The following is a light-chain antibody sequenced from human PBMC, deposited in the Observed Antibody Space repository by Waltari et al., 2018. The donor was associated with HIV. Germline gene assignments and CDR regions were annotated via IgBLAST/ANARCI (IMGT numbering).Light chain of an antibody. J-gene: IGLJ3*02. Sequence: QSVLTQPPSASGTPGQRVTMSCSGISSNIGSNYLYWYRQLPGTAPKPTIYRKNQRPSGVPDRFSGSKSGTSAYLAISGLRSEDEAEYYRTAWDASLSVWVFGGGTKLTVL. CDR1: SSNIGSNY. CDR3: TAWDASLSVWV. V-gene: IGLV1-47*01. CDR2: RKN.